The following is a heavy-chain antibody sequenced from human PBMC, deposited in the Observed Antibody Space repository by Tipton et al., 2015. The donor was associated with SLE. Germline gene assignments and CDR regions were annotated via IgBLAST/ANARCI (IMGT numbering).Heavy chain of an antibody. CDR3: ASLRTEYYYGSRADY. Sequence: TLSLTCAVYGGSFSGYYWSWIRQPPGKGLEWIGEINHSGSTNYNPSLKSRVTISVDRSKNRFSLKLSSVTAADTAVYYCASLRTEYYYGSRADYWGQGTLVTVSS. CDR1: GGSFSGYY. D-gene: IGHD3-10*01. V-gene: IGHV4-34*01. CDR2: INHSGST. J-gene: IGHJ4*02.